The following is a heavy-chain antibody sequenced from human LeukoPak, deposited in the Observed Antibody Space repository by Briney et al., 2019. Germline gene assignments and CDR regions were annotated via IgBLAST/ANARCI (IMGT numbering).Heavy chain of an antibody. D-gene: IGHD6-13*01. CDR3: AREIPSSSFYYYYGMDV. J-gene: IGHJ6*02. Sequence: ASVKVSCKASGYTFTSYYMHWVRQAPGQGLEWMGIINPSGGSTSYAQKFQGRVTMTRDTSTSTVYMELGSLRSEDTAVYYCAREIPSSSFYYYYGMDVWGQGTTVTVSS. CDR1: GYTFTSYY. V-gene: IGHV1-46*01. CDR2: INPSGGST.